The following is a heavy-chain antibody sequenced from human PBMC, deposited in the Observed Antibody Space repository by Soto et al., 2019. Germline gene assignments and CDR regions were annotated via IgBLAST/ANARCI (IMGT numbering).Heavy chain of an antibody. V-gene: IGHV3-7*05. D-gene: IGHD6-19*01. J-gene: IGHJ6*02. Sequence: EVQLVESGGGLVQPGGSLRLSCAASGFTFSSYWMSWVRQAPGKGLEWVANIKQDGSEKYYVDSVKGRFTISRDNAKNLLYLQMNSLRAEETAVYYCARGGGIAVADPYYYYGMDVWGQGTTVTVSS. CDR1: GFTFSSYW. CDR2: IKQDGSEK. CDR3: ARGGGIAVADPYYYYGMDV.